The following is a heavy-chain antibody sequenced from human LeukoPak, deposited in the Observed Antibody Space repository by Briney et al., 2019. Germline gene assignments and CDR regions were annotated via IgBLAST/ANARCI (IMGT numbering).Heavy chain of an antibody. CDR2: IKEDGSEK. D-gene: IGHD1-26*01. CDR3: ASGIYYFDY. CDR1: EFTFSRYW. V-gene: IGHV3-7*02. J-gene: IGHJ4*02. Sequence: GGSLRLSCAASEFTFSRYWMTWVRQAPGKGLEWVANIKEDGSEKYYVDSVKGRFTISRDNAKNSLYLQMNSLRAEDTAVYYCASGIYYFDYWGQGTLVTVSS.